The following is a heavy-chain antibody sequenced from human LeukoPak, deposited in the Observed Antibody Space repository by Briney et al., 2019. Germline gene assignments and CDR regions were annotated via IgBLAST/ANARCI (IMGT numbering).Heavy chain of an antibody. CDR3: ARGGDGSHRRYYYDSSGQHY. V-gene: IGHV1-2*02. CDR1: GYTFTGYY. D-gene: IGHD3-22*01. CDR2: INPNSGGT. Sequence: ASVKVSCKASGYTFTGYYMHWVRQAPGQGLEWMGWINPNSGGTNYAQKFQGRVTMTTDTSTSTAYMELRSLRSGDTAVYFCARGGDGSHRRYYYDSSGQHYWGQGTLVTVSS. J-gene: IGHJ4*02.